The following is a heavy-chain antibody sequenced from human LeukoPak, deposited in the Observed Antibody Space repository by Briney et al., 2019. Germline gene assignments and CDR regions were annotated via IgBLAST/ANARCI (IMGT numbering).Heavy chain of an antibody. Sequence: SGGSLRLSCAASGFTFSRHDMRWVRQAPGKGLEWVANIKQDGSEKYYVDSVKGRFTISRDNAKNSLYLQMNSLRAEDTAVYYCASPTVSPWGQGTLVTVSS. V-gene: IGHV3-7*01. CDR1: GFTFSRHD. J-gene: IGHJ5*02. D-gene: IGHD3-16*02. CDR3: ASPTVSP. CDR2: IKQDGSEK.